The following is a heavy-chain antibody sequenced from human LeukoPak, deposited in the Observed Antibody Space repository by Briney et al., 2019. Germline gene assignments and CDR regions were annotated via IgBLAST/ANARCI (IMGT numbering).Heavy chain of an antibody. Sequence: LCLPGVLSGFSLNNYAIHWVRHPPGKGHERVAVISYDGNNKYQPDSVQDQSTISRDNPENTLDLQVNSLRAEDTPVYYCARDPHSSGRYPPGDMDVWGKGTTVTVSS. CDR2: ISYDGNNK. D-gene: IGHD6-19*01. CDR1: GFSLNNYA. CDR3: ARDPHSSGRYPPGDMDV. J-gene: IGHJ6*03. V-gene: IGHV3-30*07.